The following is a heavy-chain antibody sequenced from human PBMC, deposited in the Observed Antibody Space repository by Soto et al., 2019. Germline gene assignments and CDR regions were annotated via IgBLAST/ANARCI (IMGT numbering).Heavy chain of an antibody. V-gene: IGHV4-34*01. J-gene: IGHJ6*03. CDR1: GGSFSGYY. Sequence: SETLSLTCAVYGGSFSGYYWSWIRQPPGKGLEWIGEINHSGSTNYNPSLKSRVTISVDTSKNQFSLKLSSVTAADTAVYYCARGYCSSTSCFYYYYYYMDVWGKGTTVT. CDR3: ARGYCSSTSCFYYYYYYMDV. D-gene: IGHD2-2*01. CDR2: INHSGST.